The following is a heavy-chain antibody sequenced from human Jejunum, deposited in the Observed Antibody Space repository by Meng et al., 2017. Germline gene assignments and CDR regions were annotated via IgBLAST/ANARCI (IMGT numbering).Heavy chain of an antibody. CDR3: ARQMDSEYDEGYFFDY. CDR1: GGSLSSGSPY. V-gene: IGHV4-39*01. CDR2: AYYSGSS. D-gene: IGHD2-2*03. Sequence: QLQLQESGPGLVKPSETLSLSCPVSGGSLSSGSPYWGWIRQSPGKGLEWIGTAYYSGSSYYNPSLRSRVIILVDTSKNQFSLRLSSVTAADTAVYYCARQMDSEYDEGYFFDYWGQGILVTVSS. J-gene: IGHJ4*02.